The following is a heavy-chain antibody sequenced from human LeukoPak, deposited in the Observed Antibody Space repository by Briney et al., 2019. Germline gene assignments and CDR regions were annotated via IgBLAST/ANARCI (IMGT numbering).Heavy chain of an antibody. Sequence: SQTLSLTCAVSGGSISSGGYSWSWIRQPPGKGLEWIGYMYHSGSTYYHPSLKSRVTISVDRSKNQLSLKLSSVTAADTAVYYCARAAPYGSGRNWFDPWGQGTLVTVSS. CDR1: GGSISSGGYS. CDR2: MYHSGST. CDR3: ARAAPYGSGRNWFDP. J-gene: IGHJ5*02. V-gene: IGHV4-30-2*01. D-gene: IGHD3-10*01.